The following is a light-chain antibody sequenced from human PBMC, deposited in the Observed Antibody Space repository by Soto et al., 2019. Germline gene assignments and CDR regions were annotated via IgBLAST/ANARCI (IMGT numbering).Light chain of an antibody. J-gene: IGKJ1*01. CDR3: QQGYSNPWT. CDR2: AAS. CDR1: QAVNTY. V-gene: IGKV1-39*01. Sequence: DIQMTQSPSSLSASIGDRLTITWLASQAVNTYLHWYQQKPGKAPKLLIYAASNLQSGVPSRFSGSGSGTNFTLSLNSLQPEDFATYYCQQGYSNPWTFGQGTKVDIK.